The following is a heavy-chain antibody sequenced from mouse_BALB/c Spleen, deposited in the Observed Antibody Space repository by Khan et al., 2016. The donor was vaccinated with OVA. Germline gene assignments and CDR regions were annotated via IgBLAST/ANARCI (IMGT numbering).Heavy chain of an antibody. CDR2: ISTYYGDV. CDR3: ARGGKLAY. V-gene: IGHV1S137*01. Sequence: VQLQESGAELVRPGVSVKISCKGSGYTFTDYAMHWVKQSHAKSLEWIGVISTYYGDVDYSQKFKGKATMTVDRSSSTAYMELARMTSEDSAIYYCARGGKLAYWGQGTLVTVSA. J-gene: IGHJ3*01. D-gene: IGHD1-1*02. CDR1: GYTFTDYA.